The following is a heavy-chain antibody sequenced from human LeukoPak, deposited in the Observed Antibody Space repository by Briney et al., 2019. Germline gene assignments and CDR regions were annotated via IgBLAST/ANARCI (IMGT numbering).Heavy chain of an antibody. D-gene: IGHD5-12*01. V-gene: IGHV4-39*07. J-gene: IGHJ6*03. CDR2: IYYSGST. CDR1: GGSISSSSYY. Sequence: PSETLSLTCTVSGGSISSSSYYWGWIRQPPGKGLEWIGSIYYSGSTYYNPSLKSRVTISVDTSKNQFSLKLSSVTAADTAVYYCAKSGYDHPYYYYYMDIWGKGSTVTVSS. CDR3: AKSGYDHPYYYYYMDI.